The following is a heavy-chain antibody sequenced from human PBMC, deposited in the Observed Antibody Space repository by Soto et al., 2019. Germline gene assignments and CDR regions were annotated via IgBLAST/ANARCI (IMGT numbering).Heavy chain of an antibody. CDR2: IDPGDSDT. J-gene: IGHJ6*02. CDR1: GYRFTSYW. D-gene: IGHD6-6*01. V-gene: IGHV5-51*01. CDR3: ARTRSFTLGFYYDGMDV. Sequence: PGDSLPISCKGSGYRFTSYWISWVRPLPGKGLEWMGRIDPGDSDTRYSPSFQGQVTISADKSLRTAYLQWTSLKASDTALYYCARTRSFTLGFYYDGMDVWGQGTTVTVSS.